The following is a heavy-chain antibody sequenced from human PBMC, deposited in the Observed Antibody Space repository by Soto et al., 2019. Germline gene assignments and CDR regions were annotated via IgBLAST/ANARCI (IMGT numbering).Heavy chain of an antibody. CDR1: GDRVTSYW. CDR2: VDPSDSQT. D-gene: IGHD3-22*01. CDR3: ARQIYDSDTGPNFQYYFDS. J-gene: IGHJ4*02. V-gene: IGHV5-10-1*01. Sequence: GEALTLSGNGSGDRVTSYWIGWVRQMPGKGLEWMGRVDPSDSQTYYSPSVRGHVTLSATKSITTVFLQWSSLRASDTAMYYCARQIYDSDTGPNFQYYFDSWGQGTPVNLSS.